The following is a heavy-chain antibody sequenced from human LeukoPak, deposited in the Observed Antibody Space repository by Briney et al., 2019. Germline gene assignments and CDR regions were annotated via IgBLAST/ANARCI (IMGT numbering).Heavy chain of an antibody. J-gene: IGHJ3*02. CDR2: ISGSGGST. D-gene: IGHD6-13*01. Sequence: GGSLRFSCAASGFTFSSYAMSWVRQAPGKGLEWVSAISGSGGSTYYADSVKGRFTISRDNSKNTLYLQTNSLRAEDTAVYYCARDSSSWPESDAFDIWGQGTMVTVSS. CDR1: GFTFSSYA. CDR3: ARDSSSWPESDAFDI. V-gene: IGHV3-23*01.